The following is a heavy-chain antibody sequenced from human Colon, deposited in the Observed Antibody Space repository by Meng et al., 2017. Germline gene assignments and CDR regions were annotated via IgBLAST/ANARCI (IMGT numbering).Heavy chain of an antibody. J-gene: IGHJ4*02. CDR3: ARDQGKWVGESAPFDY. V-gene: IGHV3-20*04. CDR2: INWKGDST. Sequence: GESLKISCIISGFTFEDYGMFWVRQAPGKGLEWVSGINWKGDSTGYADSVKGRFTISRDNAKNSLYLQMNNLRVENTALYYCARDQGKWVGESAPFDYCDQGTPVAFSS. D-gene: IGHD3-10*01. CDR1: GFTFEDYG.